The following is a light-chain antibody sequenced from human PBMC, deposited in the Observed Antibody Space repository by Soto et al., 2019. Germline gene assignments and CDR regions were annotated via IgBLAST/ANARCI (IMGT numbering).Light chain of an antibody. V-gene: IGKV1-39*01. Sequence: DIQMTQSPSSLSASVGNSVTVTCRASQIVDTSLNWYQQKPGKAPQLLIYAASSLQSGVPSRLSGSGSATYSTLTIHNLQPEDFETYYSQQTQSLPPNFGKGTKVHIX. J-gene: IGKJ2*01. CDR3: QQTQSLPPN. CDR2: AAS. CDR1: QIVDTS.